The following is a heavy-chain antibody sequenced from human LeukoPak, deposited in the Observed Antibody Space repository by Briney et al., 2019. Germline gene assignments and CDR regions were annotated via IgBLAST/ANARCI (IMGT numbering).Heavy chain of an antibody. D-gene: IGHD3-16*02. Sequence: ASVKVSCKVSGYTLTELSMHXVRQXXXXXXXXXXXXXXXXGETIYAQKFQGRVTMTEDTSTDTAYMELSSLRSEDTAVYYCATGYYDYIWGSYRPNAYENWGQGTLVTVSS. J-gene: IGHJ4*02. V-gene: IGHV1-24*01. CDR1: GYTLTELS. CDR2: XXXXXGET. CDR3: ATGYYDYIWGSYRPNAYEN.